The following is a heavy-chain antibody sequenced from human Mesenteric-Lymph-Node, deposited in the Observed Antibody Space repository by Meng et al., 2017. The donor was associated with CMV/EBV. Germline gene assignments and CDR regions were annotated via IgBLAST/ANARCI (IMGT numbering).Heavy chain of an antibody. J-gene: IGHJ5*02. D-gene: IGHD1-7*01. Sequence: GESLKIPCAASGFIFSNYVLSWVRQAPGKGLECVPGIAGSSAFTYYTDSVKGRFTISRDNSKNRLYLEMNSLRPEDTAVYYCAKDRWNSPDWFDPWGQGTLVTVSS. V-gene: IGHV3-23*01. CDR2: IAGSSAFT. CDR1: GFIFSNYV. CDR3: AKDRWNSPDWFDP.